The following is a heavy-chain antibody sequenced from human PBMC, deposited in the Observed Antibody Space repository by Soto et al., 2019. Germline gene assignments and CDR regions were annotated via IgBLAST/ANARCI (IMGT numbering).Heavy chain of an antibody. Sequence: SVKVSCKASGGTFSSYAISWVRQAPGQGLEWMGGIIPIFGTANYAQKFQGRVTITADESTSTAYMELSSLRSEDTAVYYCARGGIAVAGTRGWADAFDIWGQGTMVTVSS. CDR1: GGTFSSYA. J-gene: IGHJ3*02. CDR2: IIPIFGTA. D-gene: IGHD6-19*01. CDR3: ARGGIAVAGTRGWADAFDI. V-gene: IGHV1-69*13.